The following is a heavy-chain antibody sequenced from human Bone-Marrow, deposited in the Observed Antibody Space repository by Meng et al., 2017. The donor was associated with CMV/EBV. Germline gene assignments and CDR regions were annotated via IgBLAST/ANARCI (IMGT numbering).Heavy chain of an antibody. CDR2: INPNSGNT. J-gene: IGHJ6*02. Sequence: ASVKVSCKASGYTFTGYYMHWVRQAPGQGLEWMGWINPNSGNTGYAQKFQGRVTITRNTSISTAYMELSSLRSEDTAVYYCARPWGRRTARYYYYGMDVWGQGTTVTVSS. CDR1: GYTFTGYY. V-gene: IGHV1-8*03. D-gene: IGHD3-16*01. CDR3: ARPWGRRTARYYYYGMDV.